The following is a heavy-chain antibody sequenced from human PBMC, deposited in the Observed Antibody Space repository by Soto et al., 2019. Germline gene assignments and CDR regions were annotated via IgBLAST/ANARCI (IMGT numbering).Heavy chain of an antibody. CDR3: ARGARGGSGSPASYYYSGLDV. CDR2: VSAGGDMT. Sequence: GGSLRLSCAASGFTFSCYAMSLARQAPGKGLEWVSSVSAGGDMTYYSDSVKGRFTISRDTSNNALFLQMNSMRIEDTALYYCARGARGGSGSPASYYYSGLDVWGQGDRVAVSS. V-gene: IGHV3-23*01. J-gene: IGHJ6*02. CDR1: GFTFSCYA. D-gene: IGHD3-10*01.